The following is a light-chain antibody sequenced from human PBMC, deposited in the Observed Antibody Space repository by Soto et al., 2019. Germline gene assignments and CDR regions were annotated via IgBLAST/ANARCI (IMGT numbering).Light chain of an antibody. V-gene: IGKV3-15*01. CDR1: QALSRS. CDR3: QQYINWPRG. Sequence: EIVMTHSPATLSVSPGERATLSCRASQALSRSLAWYQQKPGQAPRLLIFDASTRATGIPTRFSGSGSGTGFCLTIICNQTEDFAVYYRQQYINWPRGFGQGTK. J-gene: IGKJ1*01. CDR2: DAS.